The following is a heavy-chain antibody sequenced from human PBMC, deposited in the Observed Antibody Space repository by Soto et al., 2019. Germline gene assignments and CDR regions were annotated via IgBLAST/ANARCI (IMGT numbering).Heavy chain of an antibody. CDR2: ISYDGSNK. D-gene: IGHD5-18*01. V-gene: IGHV3-30-3*01. CDR3: ARDSGYSYGSPYYYYYGMDV. CDR1: GFTFSSYA. Sequence: GSLRLSCAASGFTFSSYAMHWVRQAPGKGLEWVAVISYDGSNKYYADSVKGRFTISRDNSKNTLYLQMNSLRAEDTAVYYCARDSGYSYGSPYYYYYGMDVWGQGTTVTVSS. J-gene: IGHJ6*02.